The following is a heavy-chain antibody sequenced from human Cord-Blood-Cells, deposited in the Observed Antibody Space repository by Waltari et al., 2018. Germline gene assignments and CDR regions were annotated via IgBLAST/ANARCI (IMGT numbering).Heavy chain of an antibody. CDR3: ASSSIVGATHAFDI. CDR2: IYYSGST. J-gene: IGHJ3*02. Sequence: QLQLQESGPGLVKPSETLSLTCTVSGGSIRSSSYYWGWIRQPPGKGLEWIGSIYYSGSTYYNPSLKSRVTISVDTSKNQFSLKLSSVTAADTAVYYCASSSIVGATHAFDIWGQGTMVTVSS. V-gene: IGHV4-39*07. CDR1: GGSIRSSSYY. D-gene: IGHD1-26*01.